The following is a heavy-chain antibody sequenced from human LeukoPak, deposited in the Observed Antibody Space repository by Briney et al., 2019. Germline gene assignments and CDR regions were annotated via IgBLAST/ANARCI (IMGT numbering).Heavy chain of an antibody. J-gene: IGHJ4*02. CDR2: INPNSGGT. CDR1: GYTFTSYD. CDR3: ARDLKQLVLFPDY. Sequence: ASVKVSCKASGYTFTSYDINWVRQAPGQGLEWMGRINPNSGGTNYAQKFQGRVTMTRDTSISTAYMELSRLRSDDTAVYYCARDLKQLVLFPDYWGQGTLVTVSS. D-gene: IGHD6-13*01. V-gene: IGHV1-2*06.